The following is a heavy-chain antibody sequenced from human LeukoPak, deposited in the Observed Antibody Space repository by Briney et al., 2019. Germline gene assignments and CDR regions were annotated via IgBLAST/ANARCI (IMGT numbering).Heavy chain of an antibody. CDR3: AKDRGDWNFVDFDY. V-gene: IGHV3-23*01. D-gene: IGHD1-7*01. J-gene: IGHJ4*02. CDR2: ISGSGGNT. Sequence: SGGSLRLSCAASGFTFSSYAMNWFRQAPGKGLDWVSIISGSGGNTYYADSVKGRFTISRDNSKNTLYLQMSSLRAEDTAVYYCAKDRGDWNFVDFDYWGQGTLVTVSS. CDR1: GFTFSSYA.